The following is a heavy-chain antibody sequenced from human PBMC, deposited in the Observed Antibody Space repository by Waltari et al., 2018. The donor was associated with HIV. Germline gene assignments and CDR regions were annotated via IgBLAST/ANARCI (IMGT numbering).Heavy chain of an antibody. V-gene: IGHV4-31*03. D-gene: IGHD2-2*01. CDR2: IYYSGST. CDR1: GGSISSGGYY. J-gene: IGHJ5*02. Sequence: QVQLQESGPGLVKPSQTLSLTCTVSGGSISSGGYYWSWIRQHPGKGLEWIGYIYYSGSTYYHPSLKRRVTISVDTSKNLFSLKLSSVTAADTAVYYCARDHTRSSTSWERFDPWGQGTLVTVSS. CDR3: ARDHTRSSTSWERFDP.